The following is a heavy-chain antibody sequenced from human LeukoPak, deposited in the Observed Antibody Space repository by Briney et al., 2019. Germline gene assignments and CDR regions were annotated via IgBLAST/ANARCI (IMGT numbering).Heavy chain of an antibody. CDR2: FYYSGST. CDR1: GGSIRSYY. CDR3: ARLPGPGRPGYYAMDV. V-gene: IGHV4-59*04. D-gene: IGHD1-1*01. J-gene: IGHJ6*02. Sequence: SETLSLTCTVSGGSIRSYYWSWIRQPPGKGLEWIAYFYYSGSTYYNPSLKGRVTMSVDTSKNQFSLKLTSVTAADTAVYYCARLPGPGRPGYYAMDVWGQGTTVTVSS.